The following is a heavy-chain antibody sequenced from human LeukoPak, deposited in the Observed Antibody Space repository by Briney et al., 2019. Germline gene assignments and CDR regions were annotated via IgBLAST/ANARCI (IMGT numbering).Heavy chain of an antibody. V-gene: IGHV5-51*01. Sequence: GESLKISCKGSGYSFTSYWIGWVRQMPGKGLEWMGIIYPGDSDTRYSPSFQGQVTISADKSISTAYLQWSSLKASDTAMYYCARRLRSYGTRRVTNDAFDIWGQGTMVTVSS. CDR2: IYPGDSDT. CDR3: ARRLRSYGTRRVTNDAFDI. D-gene: IGHD1-26*01. CDR1: GYSFTSYW. J-gene: IGHJ3*02.